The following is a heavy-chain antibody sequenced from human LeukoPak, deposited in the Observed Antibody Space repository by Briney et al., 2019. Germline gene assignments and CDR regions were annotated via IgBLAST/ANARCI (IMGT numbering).Heavy chain of an antibody. J-gene: IGHJ5*02. Sequence: ASVKVSCKASGYTFTSYAMNWVRQAPGQGLEWMGWINTNTGNPTYAQGFTGRFVFSLDTSVSTAYLQISSLKAEDTAVYYCARGLELWFGEPIRGNENRFDPWGQGTLVTVSS. CDR2: INTNTGNP. D-gene: IGHD3-10*01. V-gene: IGHV7-4-1*02. CDR3: ARGLELWFGEPIRGNENRFDP. CDR1: GYTFTSYA.